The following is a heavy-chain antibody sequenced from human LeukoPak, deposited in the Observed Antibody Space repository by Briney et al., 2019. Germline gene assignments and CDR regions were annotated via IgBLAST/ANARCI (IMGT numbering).Heavy chain of an antibody. CDR2: ISAYNGNT. CDR1: GYTFTSYG. Sequence: ASVKVSCKASGYTFTSYGISWVRQAPGQGLEWMGWISAYNGNTNYAQKLQGRVTMTTDTSPSTAYMELRSLRSDDTAVYYCAREKMVRGVKDLDYWGQGTLVTVSS. V-gene: IGHV1-18*04. D-gene: IGHD3-10*01. CDR3: AREKMVRGVKDLDY. J-gene: IGHJ4*02.